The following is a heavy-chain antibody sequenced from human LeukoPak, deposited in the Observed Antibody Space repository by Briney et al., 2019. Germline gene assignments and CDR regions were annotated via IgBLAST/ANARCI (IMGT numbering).Heavy chain of an antibody. J-gene: IGHJ4*02. CDR1: GFIFSSYA. CDR3: AKARGEQNGGSNY. CDR2: ISGSAGST. V-gene: IGHV3-23*01. Sequence: PGGSLRLSCAASGFIFSSYAMSWVRQAPGKGLEWVPTISGSAGSTYYADSVKGRFTISRDNSKNTLYLQMNSLRAEDTAVYYCAKARGEQNGGSNYWGQGTLVTVSS. D-gene: IGHD2-15*01.